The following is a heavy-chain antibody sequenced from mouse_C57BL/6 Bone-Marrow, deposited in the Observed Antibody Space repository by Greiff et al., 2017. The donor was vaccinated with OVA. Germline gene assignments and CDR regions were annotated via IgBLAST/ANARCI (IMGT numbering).Heavy chain of an antibody. D-gene: IGHD1-1*02. CDR1: GYTFTNYW. J-gene: IGHJ1*03. V-gene: IGHV1-63*01. CDR3: ARTDYLYWYVDV. Sequence: VQLQQSGAELVRPGTSVKMSCKASGYTFTNYWIGWAKQRPGHGLEWIGDIYPGGGYTNYNEKFKGKATLTADKSSSTSYMQFSSLTSEDSAIYYCARTDYLYWYVDVWGTGTTVTVSS. CDR2: IYPGGGYT.